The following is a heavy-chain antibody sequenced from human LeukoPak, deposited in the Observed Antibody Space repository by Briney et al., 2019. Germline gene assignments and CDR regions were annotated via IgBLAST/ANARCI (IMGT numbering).Heavy chain of an antibody. V-gene: IGHV3-30*02. CDR3: ARDVEQWLVRVYYFDY. CDR2: IRYDGSNK. J-gene: IGHJ4*02. CDR1: GFTFSSYG. Sequence: GGSLRLSCAASGFTFSSYGMHWVRQAPGKGLEWVAFIRYDGSNKYYADSVKGRFTISRDNSKNTLYLQMNSLRAEDTAVYYCARDVEQWLVRVYYFDYWGQGTLVTVSS. D-gene: IGHD6-19*01.